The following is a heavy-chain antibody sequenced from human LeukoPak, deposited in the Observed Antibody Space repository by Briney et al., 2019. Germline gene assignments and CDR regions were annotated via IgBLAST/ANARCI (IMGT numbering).Heavy chain of an antibody. CDR2: INHSGST. Sequence: SETLSLTCAVYGGSFSGYYWSWIRQPPGKGLEWIGEINHSGSTNYNPSLQSRVTISVDTSKNQFSLKLSSVTAADTAVYYCARAYYSSPDAFDIWRQETMVSVSS. J-gene: IGHJ3*02. CDR1: GGSFSGYY. CDR3: ARAYYSSPDAFDI. V-gene: IGHV4-34*01. D-gene: IGHD6-13*01.